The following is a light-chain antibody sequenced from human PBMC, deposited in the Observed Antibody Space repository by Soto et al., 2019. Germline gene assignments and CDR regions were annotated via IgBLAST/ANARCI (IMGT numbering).Light chain of an antibody. V-gene: IGLV3-21*02. CDR3: QVWDSRSDHPNVV. CDR1: NIGSKS. Sequence: SYELTQPPSVSVAPGQTARITCGGNNIGSKSVHWYQQKPGQAPVLVVYDDSDRPSGIPERFSGSNSGNTATLTISRVEDGDEADYYCQVWDSRSDHPNVVFGGGTKLTVL. J-gene: IGLJ2*01. CDR2: DDS.